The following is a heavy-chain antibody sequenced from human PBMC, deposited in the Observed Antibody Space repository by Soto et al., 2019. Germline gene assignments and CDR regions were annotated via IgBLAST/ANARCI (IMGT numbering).Heavy chain of an antibody. Sequence: GGSLGLSCAASGFTFSSYAMSWVRQAPGKGLEWVSAISGSGGSTYYADSVKGRFTISRDNSKNTLYLQMNSLRAEDTAVYYFAIDAWGGGTHYYYYVMDVWGQGTTVTVSS. CDR1: GFTFSSYA. J-gene: IGHJ6*02. V-gene: IGHV3-23*01. CDR3: AIDAWGGGTHYYYYVMDV. CDR2: ISGSGGST. D-gene: IGHD3-16*01.